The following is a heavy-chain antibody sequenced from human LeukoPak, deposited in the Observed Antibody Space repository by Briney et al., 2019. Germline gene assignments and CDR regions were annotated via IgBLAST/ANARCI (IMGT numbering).Heavy chain of an antibody. J-gene: IGHJ4*02. Sequence: PSETLSLTCAVYGGSFSGYYWSWIRQPPGKGLEWIGEINHSGSTNYNTSLKSRVTISVDTSKNQFSLKLSSVTAEDTAVYYCARSHYYGSGSYCQDYWGQGTLVTVSS. CDR1: GGSFSGYY. V-gene: IGHV4-34*01. D-gene: IGHD3-10*01. CDR2: INHSGST. CDR3: ARSHYYGSGSYCQDY.